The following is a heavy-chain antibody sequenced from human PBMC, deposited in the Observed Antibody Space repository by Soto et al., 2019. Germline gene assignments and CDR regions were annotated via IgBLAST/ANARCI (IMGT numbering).Heavy chain of an antibody. CDR3: ASSYYYDSSGYYPNEY. J-gene: IGHJ4*02. Sequence: PGGSLRLSCAASGFTFSSYAMHWVRQAPGKGLEWVAVITYDGSNKNYAKSVKGRITISRVNSKNTLYLQMNILRAEDTALFYCASSYYYDSSGYYPNEYWGQGTLVTVSS. CDR2: ITYDGSNK. V-gene: IGHV3-30-3*01. D-gene: IGHD3-22*01. CDR1: GFTFSSYA.